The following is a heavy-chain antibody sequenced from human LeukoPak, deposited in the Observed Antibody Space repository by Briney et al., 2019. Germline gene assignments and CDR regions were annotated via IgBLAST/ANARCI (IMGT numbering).Heavy chain of an antibody. D-gene: IGHD2-15*01. V-gene: IGHV3-7*01. CDR3: ARATVATAGTE. J-gene: IGHJ4*02. CDR2: IRPDGSAQ. CDR1: GFIFSSFW. Sequence: HPGGSLRLSCTASGFIFSSFWMTWVRQAPGKGLEWVANIRPDGSAQYYVDSMKGRFTISRDNAKNSLFLQMDSLRVEDTAVYYCARATVATAGTEWGQGTLVTVSP.